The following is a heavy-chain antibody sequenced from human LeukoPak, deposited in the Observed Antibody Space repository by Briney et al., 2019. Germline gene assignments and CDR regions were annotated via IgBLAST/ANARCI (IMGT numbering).Heavy chain of an antibody. J-gene: IGHJ3*02. CDR3: TRASHYDILTGSYPGAFDI. CDR2: IRSKAYGGTT. D-gene: IGHD3-9*01. Sequence: GRSLRLSCTASGFTFGDYAMSWVRQAPGKGLEWVGFIRSKAYGGTTEYAASVKGRFTISRDDSKSIAYLQMNSLKTEDTAVYYCTRASHYDILTGSYPGAFDIWGQGTMVTVSS. CDR1: GFTFGDYA. V-gene: IGHV3-49*04.